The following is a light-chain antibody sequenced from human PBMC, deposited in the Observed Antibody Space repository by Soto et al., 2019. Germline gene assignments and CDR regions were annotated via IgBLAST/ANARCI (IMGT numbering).Light chain of an antibody. Sequence: DIPMTQSPSTLSASVGDRVVITCRASQSITTWLAWYQQKPGKAPKLLIYDASSLESGVPSRFSGSGSGTEFTLTISSLQPDDFATYYCQQYNDYWTFGQGTNVDI. CDR3: QQYNDYWT. J-gene: IGKJ1*01. CDR2: DAS. CDR1: QSITTW. V-gene: IGKV1-5*01.